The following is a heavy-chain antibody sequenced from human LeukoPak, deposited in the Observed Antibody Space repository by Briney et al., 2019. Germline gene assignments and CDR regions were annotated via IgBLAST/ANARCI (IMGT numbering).Heavy chain of an antibody. CDR3: ARDVYYYDSSGYYSSYAFDI. J-gene: IGHJ3*02. CDR1: GFTFSDYY. Sequence: GGSLRLSCAASGFTFSDYYMSWIRQVPGKGLEWVSYISSSGSTIYYAGSVKGRFTISRDNAKNSLYLQMNSLRAEDTAVYYCARDVYYYDSSGYYSSYAFDIWGQGTMVTVSS. D-gene: IGHD3-22*01. V-gene: IGHV3-11*04. CDR2: ISSSGSTI.